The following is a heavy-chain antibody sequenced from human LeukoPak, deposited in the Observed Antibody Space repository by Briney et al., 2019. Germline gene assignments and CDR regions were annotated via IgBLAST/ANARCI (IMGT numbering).Heavy chain of an antibody. CDR2: ISYDGSNK. Sequence: LPGGSLRLSCAASGFTFSSYAMHWVRQAPGKGLEWVAVISYDGSNKYYADSVKGRFTISRDNSKNTLYLQMNSLRAEDTAVYYCASPAYYYDSSGYRSYYFDYWGQGTLVTVSS. CDR3: ASPAYYYDSSGYRSYYFDY. J-gene: IGHJ4*02. CDR1: GFTFSSYA. V-gene: IGHV3-30*01. D-gene: IGHD3-22*01.